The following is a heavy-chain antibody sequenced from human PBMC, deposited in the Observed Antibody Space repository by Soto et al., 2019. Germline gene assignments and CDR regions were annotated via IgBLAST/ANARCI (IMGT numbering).Heavy chain of an antibody. V-gene: IGHV4-31*02. D-gene: IGHD3-10*01. CDR2: IYYSGST. CDR1: GGSISSGGYY. CDR3: ARVLWFGENLFDP. J-gene: IGHJ5*02. Sequence: PSETLSLTCTVSGGSISSGGYYWSWIRQHPGKGLEWIGYIYYSGSTYYNPSLKSRVTISVDTSKNQFSLKLSSVTAADTAVYYCARVLWFGENLFDPWGQGTLVTVSS.